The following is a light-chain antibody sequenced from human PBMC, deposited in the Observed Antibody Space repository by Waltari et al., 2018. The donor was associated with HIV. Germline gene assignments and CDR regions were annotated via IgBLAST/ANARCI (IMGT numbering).Light chain of an antibody. CDR3: QQTQSAPFT. J-gene: IGKJ4*01. Sequence: DIQLTLSPSSPSASVGDRVNISCRTSPTVNTFLNWYHQQPGKPPRLLLYATSPLQSGVPARFTGLGAATEFSLTSSDLHPEVFGMYYCQQTQSAPFTFGRGASVEVK. CDR2: ATS. CDR1: PTVNTF. V-gene: IGKV1-39*01.